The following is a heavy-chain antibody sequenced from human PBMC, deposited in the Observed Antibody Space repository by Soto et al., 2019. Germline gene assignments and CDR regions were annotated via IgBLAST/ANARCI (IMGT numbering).Heavy chain of an antibody. CDR2: ISSQGGYT. CDR1: GFTFSSYS. V-gene: IGHV3-21*01. D-gene: IGHD2-2*01. CDR3: ARVSREVVPAAIDY. Sequence: GGSLRLSCAASGFTFSSYSMNWVRQAPGKGLEWVSSISSQGGYTYYADSMKGRFTISRDNAKNTLYLQMSSLRAEDTAVYYCARVSREVVPAAIDYWGQGTLVTVSS. J-gene: IGHJ4*02.